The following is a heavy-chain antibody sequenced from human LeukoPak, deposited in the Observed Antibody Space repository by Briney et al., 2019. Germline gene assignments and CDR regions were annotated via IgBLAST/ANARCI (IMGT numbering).Heavy chain of an antibody. Sequence: PGESLKISCKGSGYSFTSQWIGWVRQMPGKGLEWMGIIYPADSDTKYSPSFQGQVTISADKSINTAYLQWSSLKASDTAMYYCASSGRDVNWFDPWGQGTLVTVSS. CDR2: IYPADSDT. V-gene: IGHV5-51*01. CDR1: GYSFTSQW. J-gene: IGHJ5*02. CDR3: ASSGRDVNWFDP. D-gene: IGHD3-10*01.